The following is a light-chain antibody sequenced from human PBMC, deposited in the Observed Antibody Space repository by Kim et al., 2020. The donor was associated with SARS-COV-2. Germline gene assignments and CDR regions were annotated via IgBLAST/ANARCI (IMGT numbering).Light chain of an antibody. V-gene: IGLV3-1*01. CDR3: QAWDSSTEVV. J-gene: IGLJ2*01. CDR1: KMGDTL. Sequence: PPGQHPTFTCYGDKMGDTLACWYQQKPGQSPVLVIYQDSKRPSGIPERFSGSNSGNTATLTISGTQAMDEADYYCQAWDSSTEVVFGGGTQLTVL. CDR2: QDS.